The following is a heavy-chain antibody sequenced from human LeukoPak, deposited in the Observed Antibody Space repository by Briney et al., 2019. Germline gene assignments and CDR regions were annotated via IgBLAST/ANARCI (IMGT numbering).Heavy chain of an antibody. CDR1: GYSFTSYW. CDR2: TYPGDSDT. CDR3: ARLRSLYRSLSGHFDY. Sequence: GESLKISCKGSGYSFTSYWIGWVRQMPGKGLEWMGITYPGDSDTRHSPSFQGQVTISADKSINTAYLQWSSLKASDTAMYYCARLRSLYRSLSGHFDYWGQGTLVTVSS. V-gene: IGHV5-51*01. J-gene: IGHJ4*02. D-gene: IGHD6-6*01.